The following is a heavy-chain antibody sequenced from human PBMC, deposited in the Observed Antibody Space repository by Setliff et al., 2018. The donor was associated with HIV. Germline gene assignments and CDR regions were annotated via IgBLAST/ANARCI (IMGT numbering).Heavy chain of an antibody. J-gene: IGHJ6*03. V-gene: IGHV1-69*10. CDR3: ARDRKFGSSGHYYYYMDV. Sequence: SVKVSCKASGYTFTSYAIHWVRQAPGQRLEWMGGIIPIFGIANYADSVQGRFTISRDNSKNTLSLQMNSLRAGDTAVYYCARDRKFGSSGHYYYYMDVWGKGTTVTVSS. D-gene: IGHD6-6*01. CDR2: IIPIFGIA. CDR1: GYTFTSYA.